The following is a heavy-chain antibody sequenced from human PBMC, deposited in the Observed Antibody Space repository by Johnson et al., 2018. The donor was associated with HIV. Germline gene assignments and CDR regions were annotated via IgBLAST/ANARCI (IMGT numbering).Heavy chain of an antibody. CDR3: ARNSRNDAFDI. CDR1: GFTFSTYA. V-gene: IGHV3-30*04. D-gene: IGHD2/OR15-2a*01. CDR2: IFYDGSYK. Sequence: QVQLVESGGGVVQPGRSLRLSCAASGFTFSTYAMHWVRQAPGKGLVWVAIIFYDGSYKYYADSVKGRFTISRDNSKNTLYLHMNSLRAEDTAVYSCARNSRNDAFDIWGQGTMVTVSS. J-gene: IGHJ3*02.